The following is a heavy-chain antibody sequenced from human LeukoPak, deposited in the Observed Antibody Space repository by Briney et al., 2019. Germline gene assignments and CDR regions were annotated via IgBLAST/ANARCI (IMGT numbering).Heavy chain of an antibody. J-gene: IGHJ6*02. CDR1: GFTFSSYG. V-gene: IGHV3-30*18. D-gene: IGHD6-6*01. Sequence: PGGSLRLSCAASGFTFSSYGMHWVRQAPGKGLEWVTFISYDGSNEYYEDSVKGRFTISRDNPKNTLYLQMNSLRAEDTAVYYCAKDSSSSNYYYGLDVWGQGTTVTVSS. CDR3: AKDSSSSNYYYGLDV. CDR2: ISYDGSNE.